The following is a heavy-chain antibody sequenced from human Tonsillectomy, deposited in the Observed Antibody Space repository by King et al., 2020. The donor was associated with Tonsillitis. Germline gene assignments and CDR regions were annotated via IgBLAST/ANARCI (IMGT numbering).Heavy chain of an antibody. CDR2: IKQDGSEK. CDR1: GFTFSSYW. V-gene: IGHV3-7*03. CDR3: ARVGGIYCQYMDV. Sequence: VQLVESGGGLVQPGGSLRLSCAASGFTFSSYWMIWVRQAPGKGLEWVAKIKQDGSEKSYVDSVKGRFTISRDNAKNSLSLQMSNLRAEDTAVYYCARVGGIYCQYMDVWGIGTTVAVSS. D-gene: IGHD1-26*01. J-gene: IGHJ6*03.